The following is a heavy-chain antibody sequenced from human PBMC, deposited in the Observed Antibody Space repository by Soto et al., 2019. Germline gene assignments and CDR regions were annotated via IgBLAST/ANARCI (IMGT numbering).Heavy chain of an antibody. D-gene: IGHD2-2*01. Sequence: QVQLLQSGAEMKRPGASVKVSCKASGYTFAAYGITWVRQAPGQGLERVGWISGNNVNKHYVQKFQGRVTLTTDTSTGTAYMELGSLRSDDTAVYYCARDLVFCSSGYCYGTGTSFEYWGQGTLVTVSS. J-gene: IGHJ4*02. CDR3: ARDLVFCSSGYCYGTGTSFEY. CDR1: GYTFAAYG. V-gene: IGHV1-18*01. CDR2: ISGNNVNK.